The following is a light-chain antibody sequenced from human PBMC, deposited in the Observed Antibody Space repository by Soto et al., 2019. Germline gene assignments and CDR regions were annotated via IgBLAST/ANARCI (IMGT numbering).Light chain of an antibody. V-gene: IGLV2-14*01. CDR2: EVS. J-gene: IGLJ1*01. Sequence: QSALTQPASVSGSPGQSITISCTGTSGDVGGDNYVSWYQQHPGRAPKLMIYEVSNRPSGVSNRFSGSKSGNTASLTISGLQTEDEADYYCSSFTSTSTYVFGTGTKVTVL. CDR1: SGDVGGDNY. CDR3: SSFTSTSTYV.